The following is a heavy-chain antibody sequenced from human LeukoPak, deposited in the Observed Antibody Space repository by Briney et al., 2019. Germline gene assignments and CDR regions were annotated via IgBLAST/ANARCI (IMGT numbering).Heavy chain of an antibody. D-gene: IGHD3-10*01. CDR2: ISSSGSTI. V-gene: IGHV3-48*03. Sequence: PGGSLRLXCAASGFTFSSYEMNWVRQAPGKGLEWVSYISSSGSTIYYADSVKGRFTISRDNAKNSLYLQMNSLRAEDTAVYYCARLYYYGSGLQAWGQGTLVTVSS. CDR1: GFTFSSYE. J-gene: IGHJ5*02. CDR3: ARLYYYGSGLQA.